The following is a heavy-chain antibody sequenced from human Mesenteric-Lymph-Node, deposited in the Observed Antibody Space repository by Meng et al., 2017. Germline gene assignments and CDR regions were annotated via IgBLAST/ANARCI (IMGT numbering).Heavy chain of an antibody. Sequence: SETLSLTCTVSGGSISSSSYYWGWIRQPPGKGLEWIGSIYYSGSTYYNPSLKSRVTISVDTSKNQFSLKLSSVTAADTAVYYCARATATNYRFDYWGQGTLVTVSS. CDR3: ARATATNYRFDY. D-gene: IGHD4-11*01. V-gene: IGHV4-39*07. CDR1: GGSISSSSYY. CDR2: IYYSGST. J-gene: IGHJ4*02.